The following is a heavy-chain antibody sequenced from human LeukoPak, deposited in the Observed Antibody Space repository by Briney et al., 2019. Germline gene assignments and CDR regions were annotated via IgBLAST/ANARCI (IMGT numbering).Heavy chain of an antibody. V-gene: IGHV1-2*02. Sequence: GASVKVSCKASGGTFSSYAISWVRQAPGQGLEWMGWINPNSGGTNYAQKFQGRVSMTRDTSISTAYMELIRLRSDDTAVYYCAKDVGEYCSSTNCYASDYWGQGTLVTVSS. D-gene: IGHD2-2*01. CDR1: GGTFSSYA. J-gene: IGHJ4*02. CDR3: AKDVGEYCSSTNCYASDY. CDR2: INPNSGGT.